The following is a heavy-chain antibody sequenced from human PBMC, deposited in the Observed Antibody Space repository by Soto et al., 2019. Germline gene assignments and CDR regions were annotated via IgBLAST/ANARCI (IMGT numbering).Heavy chain of an antibody. CDR2: ISVYSGNT. Sequence: QVQLVQSGAEVKKPGASVKVSCKASGYTFANSGINWVRQAPGQGLEWMGWISVYSGNTNYAQKLQGRVTMTTDTSTTTAHIELRKMKSDDTAVYYCARPELNTWYHVTDGYWGLGTLVTVSS. J-gene: IGHJ4*01. D-gene: IGHD6-13*01. CDR1: GYTFANSG. V-gene: IGHV1-18*01. CDR3: ARPELNTWYHVTDGY.